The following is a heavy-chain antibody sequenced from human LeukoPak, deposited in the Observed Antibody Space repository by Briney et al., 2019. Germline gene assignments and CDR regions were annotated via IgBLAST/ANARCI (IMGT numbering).Heavy chain of an antibody. J-gene: IGHJ4*02. CDR1: GGSISSSNW. V-gene: IGHV4-4*02. CDR2: IYHSGST. Sequence: PSGTLSLTCAVAGGSISSSNWWSWVRQPPGKGLEWIGEIYHSGSTNYNPSLKSRVTVSADTSKNQFSLKLTSVTAADTAVYYCARRWYHAYCDYWGQGSLVTVSS. CDR3: ARRWYHAYCDY. D-gene: IGHD2-15*01.